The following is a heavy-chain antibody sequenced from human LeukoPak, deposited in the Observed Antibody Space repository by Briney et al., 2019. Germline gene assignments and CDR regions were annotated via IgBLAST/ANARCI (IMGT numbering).Heavy chain of an antibody. CDR1: RYSFTGYY. Sequence: ASVKVSCKASRYSFTGYYMHWVRQAPGQGVEWMGWIYPNSGGTNYAQKFQGRVTMTRDTSISTAYMELSRPRSHHASVYYCARALHDFWRGDSDYYGMDVWGQGTTVTVSS. CDR3: ARALHDFWRGDSDYYGMDV. J-gene: IGHJ6*02. V-gene: IGHV1-2*02. D-gene: IGHD3-3*01. CDR2: IYPNSGGT.